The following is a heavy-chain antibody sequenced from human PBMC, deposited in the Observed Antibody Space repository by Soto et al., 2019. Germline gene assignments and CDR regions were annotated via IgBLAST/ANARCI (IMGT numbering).Heavy chain of an antibody. J-gene: IGHJ4*02. V-gene: IGHV3-33*01. CDR1: GFPFTSNG. CDR2: IWYDGSNK. CDR3: ARDGQFYND. D-gene: IGHD3-10*01. Sequence: QVQLVESGGGLVQPGTSLRLSCAASGFPFTSNGMHWVRQAPGKGLEWVAVIWYDGSNKYYGDSVKGRFTISRDISKNTVYVQMNSQRVEDTDLYFCARDGQFYNDWGQGTLVTVSS.